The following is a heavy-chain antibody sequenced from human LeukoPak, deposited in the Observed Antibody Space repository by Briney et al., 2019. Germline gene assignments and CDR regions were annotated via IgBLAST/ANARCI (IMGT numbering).Heavy chain of an antibody. V-gene: IGHV3-48*03. CDR1: GFTFSSYE. J-gene: IGHJ3*02. D-gene: IGHD6-6*01. CDR2: ISSSGSTI. CDR3: ARGVIAARLGNPFDI. Sequence: GGSLILSCAASGFTFSSYEMNWVRQAPGKRLEWVSYISSSGSTIYYADSVKGRFTTSRDNAKNSLYLQMNSLRAEDTAVYYCARGVIAARLGNPFDIWGQGTMVTVSS.